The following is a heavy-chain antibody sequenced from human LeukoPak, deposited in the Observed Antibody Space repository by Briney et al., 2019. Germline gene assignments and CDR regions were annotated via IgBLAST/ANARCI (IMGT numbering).Heavy chain of an antibody. V-gene: IGHV4-30-4*01. CDR1: GGSISSGDYY. CDR2: IYYSGST. Sequence: PSETLSLTCTVSGGSISSGDYYWSWIRQPPGKGLEWIGYIYYSGSTYYNPSLRSRVTISVDTSKNQFSLKLSSVTAADTAVYYCPSAIAAYYSYGMDVWGQGTTVTVSS. D-gene: IGHD6-25*01. CDR3: PSAIAAYYSYGMDV. J-gene: IGHJ6*02.